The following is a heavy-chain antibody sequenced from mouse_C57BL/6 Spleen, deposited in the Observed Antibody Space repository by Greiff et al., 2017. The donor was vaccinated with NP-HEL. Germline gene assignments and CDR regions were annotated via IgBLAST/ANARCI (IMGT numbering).Heavy chain of an antibody. CDR1: GYTFTSYW. J-gene: IGHJ4*01. CDR2: IYPSDSET. CDR3: ARDGYVAMDY. Sequence: QVQLQQPGAELVRPGSSVKLSCKASGYTFTSYWMDWVKQRPGQGLEWIGNIYPSDSETHYNQKFKDKATLTVDKSSSTAYMQLSSLTSEDSAVYYCARDGYVAMDYWGQGTSVTVSS. D-gene: IGHD2-2*01. V-gene: IGHV1-61*01.